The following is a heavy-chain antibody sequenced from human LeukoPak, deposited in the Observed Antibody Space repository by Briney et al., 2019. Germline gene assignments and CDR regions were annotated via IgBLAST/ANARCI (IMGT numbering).Heavy chain of an antibody. J-gene: IGHJ4*02. CDR2: INHSGST. Sequence: SETLSLTCAVYGGSFSGYYWSWIRQPPGKGLEWIGEINHSGSTNYNPSLKSRVTISVDTSKNQFSLKLSSVTAADTAVYYCARGVVVPAAKAYYFDYWGQGTLVTVSS. CDR3: ARGVVVPAAKAYYFDY. D-gene: IGHD2-2*01. CDR1: GGSFSGYY. V-gene: IGHV4-34*01.